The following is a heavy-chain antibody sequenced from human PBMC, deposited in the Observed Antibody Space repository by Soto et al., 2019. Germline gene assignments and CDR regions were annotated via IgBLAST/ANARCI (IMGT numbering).Heavy chain of an antibody. CDR2: IYYSGST. CDR1: GGSISSSSYY. CDR3: SSHTAIAAAGTIAADFDY. J-gene: IGHJ4*02. Sequence: SETLSLTCTVSGGSISSSSYYWGWIRQPPGKGLEGIGSIYYSGSTYYNPSLKSRVTISVDKSKNQFSLKLSSVTAADADVYECSSHTAIAAAGTIAADFDYWGQGTLVTVSS. D-gene: IGHD6-13*01. V-gene: IGHV4-39*07.